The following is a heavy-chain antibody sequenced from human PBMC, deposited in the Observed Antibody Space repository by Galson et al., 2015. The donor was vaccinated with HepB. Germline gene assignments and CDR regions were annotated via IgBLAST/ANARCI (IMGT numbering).Heavy chain of an antibody. Sequence: PRLSCAASGFTFSSYSMNWVRQAPGKGLEWVSYISSSSSTIYYADSVKGRFTISRDNAKNSLYLQMNSLRAEDTAVYYCASNLDIVVVPAAIPNNNYYYYGMDVWGQGTTVTVSS. CDR2: ISSSSSTI. V-gene: IGHV3-48*04. D-gene: IGHD2-2*02. CDR1: GFTFSSYS. CDR3: ASNLDIVVVPAAIPNNNYYYYGMDV. J-gene: IGHJ6*02.